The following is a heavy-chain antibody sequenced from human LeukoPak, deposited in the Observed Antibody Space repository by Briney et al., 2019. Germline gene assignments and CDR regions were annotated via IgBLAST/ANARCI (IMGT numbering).Heavy chain of an antibody. CDR1: GFTFSDYY. Sequence: GGSLRLSCAASGFTFSDYYMSWIRQAPGKGLEWVSYISSSGSTVYYADSVKGRFTISRDNAKNSLYLQMNSLRAEDTAVYYCARSQYSSSWYFDYWGQGTLVTVSS. CDR2: ISSSGSTV. D-gene: IGHD6-13*01. V-gene: IGHV3-11*01. CDR3: ARSQYSSSWYFDY. J-gene: IGHJ4*02.